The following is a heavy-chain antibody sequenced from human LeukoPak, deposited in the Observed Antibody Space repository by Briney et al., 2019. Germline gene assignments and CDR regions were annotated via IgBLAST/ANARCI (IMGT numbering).Heavy chain of an antibody. CDR3: ARVWRRMGVYFDY. CDR1: GFTFSSYW. D-gene: IGHD3-16*01. V-gene: IGHV3-74*01. Sequence: GGSLRLSCAASGFTFSSYWMHWVRQAPGKGLVWVSRINSDGSSTSYADSVKGRFTISSDNAKNTLYLQMNSLRAEDTAVYYCARVWRRMGVYFDYWGQGTLVTVSS. J-gene: IGHJ4*02. CDR2: INSDGSST.